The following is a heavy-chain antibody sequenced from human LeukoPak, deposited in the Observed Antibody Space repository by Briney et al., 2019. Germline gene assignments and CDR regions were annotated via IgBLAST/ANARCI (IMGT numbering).Heavy chain of an antibody. CDR1: GYSFTSYW. Sequence: GESLKISCKGSGYSFTSYWIGWVRQMPGKGLEWMGIIYPGDSDTRYSPSFQGQVTISADKSISTAYLQWSSLKASDTAMYYCAGPSYYYDSSGPDAFDIWGQGTMVTVSS. J-gene: IGHJ3*02. D-gene: IGHD3-22*01. CDR3: AGPSYYYDSSGPDAFDI. V-gene: IGHV5-51*01. CDR2: IYPGDSDT.